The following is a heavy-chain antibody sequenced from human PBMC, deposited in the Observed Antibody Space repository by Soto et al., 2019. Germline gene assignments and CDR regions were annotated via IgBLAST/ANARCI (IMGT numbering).Heavy chain of an antibody. CDR1: GGSISSSSYY. CDR2: IYYSGST. Sequence: NPSETLSLTCTVSGGSISSSSYYWGWIRQPPGKGLEWIGSIYYSGSTYYNPSLKSRVTISVDTSKNQFSLKLSSVTAADTAVYYCARHSSSWDRHFDYWGQGTLVTVSS. J-gene: IGHJ4*02. D-gene: IGHD6-13*01. CDR3: ARHSSSWDRHFDY. V-gene: IGHV4-39*01.